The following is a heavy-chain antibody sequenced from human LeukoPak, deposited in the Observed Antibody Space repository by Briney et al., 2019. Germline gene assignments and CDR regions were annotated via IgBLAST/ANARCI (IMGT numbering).Heavy chain of an antibody. CDR3: ATLPRYCSGGSCQPHRAYFDY. CDR2: IIPIFGTA. Sequence: GASVKVSCKASGGTFSSYAISWVRQAPGQGLEWMGGIIPIFGTANYAQKFQGRVTITADESTSTAYMELSSPRSEDTAVYYCATLPRYCSGGSCQPHRAYFDYWGQGTLVTVSS. J-gene: IGHJ4*02. D-gene: IGHD2-15*01. V-gene: IGHV1-69*13. CDR1: GGTFSSYA.